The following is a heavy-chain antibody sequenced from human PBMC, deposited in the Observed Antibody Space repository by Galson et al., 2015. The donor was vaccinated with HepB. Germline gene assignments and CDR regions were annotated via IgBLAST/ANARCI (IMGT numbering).Heavy chain of an antibody. Sequence: QSGAEVKKPGEFLKISCKGSGYNFASYWIGWVCQMPWKGLEWMGIIYPADSDARYSPSFQGQVMISVDKSISTAYLQWSSLKASDTAIYYCARASYGDYRRTWFDSWGQGTLVTVSS. CDR1: GYNFASYW. D-gene: IGHD4-17*01. CDR3: ARASYGDYRRTWFDS. J-gene: IGHJ5*01. CDR2: IYPADSDA. V-gene: IGHV5-51*03.